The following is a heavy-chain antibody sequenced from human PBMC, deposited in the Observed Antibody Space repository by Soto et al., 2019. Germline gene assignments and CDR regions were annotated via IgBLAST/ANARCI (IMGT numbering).Heavy chain of an antibody. CDR2: ISAYNGNT. D-gene: IGHD6-19*01. J-gene: IGHJ5*02. V-gene: IGHV1-18*04. Sequence: QVQLVQSGAEVKKPGASVKVSCMASGYTFTSYGISWVRQAPGQGLEWMGWISAYNGNTNYAQKLQGRVTMTTDTSTSTAYMELRRLRSHDTAVYYCARDLRVVAGLPGRLDPLGQGTLVTVSS. CDR1: GYTFTSYG. CDR3: ARDLRVVAGLPGRLDP.